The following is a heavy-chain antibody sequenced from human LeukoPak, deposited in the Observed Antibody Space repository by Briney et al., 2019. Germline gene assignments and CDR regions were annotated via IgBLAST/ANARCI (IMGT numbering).Heavy chain of an antibody. J-gene: IGHJ4*02. Sequence: GESLRLSCAASGFSFSNYWFHWVRQAPGEGLVWVSRTNEHGTIINYADSVKGRFTISRDNAENTLYLQMNSLRVEDTAVYYCVRSAFHAGSGNYYDYWGQGTLVTVSS. CDR1: GFSFSNYW. V-gene: IGHV3-74*01. D-gene: IGHD3-22*01. CDR2: TNEHGTII. CDR3: VRSAFHAGSGNYYDY.